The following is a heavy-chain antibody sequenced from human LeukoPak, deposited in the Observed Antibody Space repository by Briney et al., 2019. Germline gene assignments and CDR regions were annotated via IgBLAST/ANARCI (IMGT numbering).Heavy chain of an antibody. D-gene: IGHD3-3*01. Sequence: SETLSLTCTVPGGSISSYYWSWIRQPPGKGLEWIGYIYYSGSTNYNPSLKSRVTISVDTSKNQFSLKLSSVTAADTAVYYCARAALPGRITIFGVVSFFDYWGQGTLVTVSS. CDR2: IYYSGST. V-gene: IGHV4-59*01. J-gene: IGHJ4*02. CDR1: GGSISSYY. CDR3: ARAALPGRITIFGVVSFFDY.